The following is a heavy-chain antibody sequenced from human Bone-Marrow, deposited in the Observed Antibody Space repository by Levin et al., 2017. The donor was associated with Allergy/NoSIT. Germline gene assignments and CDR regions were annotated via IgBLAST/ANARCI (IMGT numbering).Heavy chain of an antibody. J-gene: IGHJ4*02. CDR1: GDSVSSSDYY. Sequence: SETLSLTCNVSGDSVSSSDYYWSWIRQSPGKGLEWIGYIYDTGTSNYSPSLKSRVSMSLDTSKNQFSLKLTSVTAADTAVYYCARGAQWMVRFNYWGQGTLVTVSS. V-gene: IGHV4-61*08. CDR2: IYDTGTS. CDR3: ARGAQWMVRFNY. D-gene: IGHD6-19*01.